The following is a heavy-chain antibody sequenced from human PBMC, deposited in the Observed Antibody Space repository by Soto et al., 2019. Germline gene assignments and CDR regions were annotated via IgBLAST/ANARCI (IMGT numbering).Heavy chain of an antibody. CDR2: INPKFGDT. D-gene: IGHD3-10*02. J-gene: IGHJ6*02. V-gene: IGHV1-2*02. Sequence: QVRLVQSGAEVKEPGDSVRVSCEASGYTFTAYHIHWVRQAPGQGLEWMGWINPKFGDTSYAQDFQGRVSMTIDMSISTVYMELGRLTSDDTALYYCASTMDYYYGRGSGNGHGVWGQGTTVTVFS. CDR1: GYTFTAYH. CDR3: ASTMDYYYGRGSGNGHGV.